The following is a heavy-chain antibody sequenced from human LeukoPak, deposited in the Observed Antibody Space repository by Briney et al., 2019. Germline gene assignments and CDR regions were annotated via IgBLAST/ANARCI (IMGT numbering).Heavy chain of an antibody. D-gene: IGHD2-8*01. CDR1: GFIFSSYA. Sequence: PGGSLRLSCAASGFIFSSYAMSWVRQAPGKGLEWVSTISGSGGSTYYADSVKGRFTISRDNSKNTVYLQMDSPRAEDTAVYYCAKDRSCINDVRHGDFDYWGQGTLVTVSS. V-gene: IGHV3-23*01. J-gene: IGHJ4*02. CDR3: AKDRSCINDVRHGDFDY. CDR2: ISGSGGST.